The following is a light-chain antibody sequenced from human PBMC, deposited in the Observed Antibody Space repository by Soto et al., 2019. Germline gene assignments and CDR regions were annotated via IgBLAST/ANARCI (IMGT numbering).Light chain of an antibody. V-gene: IGKV1-5*03. CDR2: KAS. CDR1: QTISSW. CDR3: QQYNNWPRT. J-gene: IGKJ1*01. Sequence: DIHMTQSPSTLSGSLGDRVTITFRASQTISSWLALYLQKPGKAPKLLIYKASTLKSGVPSRFSGSGSGTEFTLTISSLQSEDFAVYYCQQYNNWPRTFGQGTKVDIK.